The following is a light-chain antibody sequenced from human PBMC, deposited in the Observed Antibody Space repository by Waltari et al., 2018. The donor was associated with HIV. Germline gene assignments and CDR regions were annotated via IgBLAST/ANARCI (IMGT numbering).Light chain of an antibody. Sequence: QSVLTQPPSASGTFGQRVAISCSASSSNIGDNTVNWYQQVPGAAPKLLIYNDDQRPSGVPDRFSGSKSGTSASLAINGLQSEDEGTYYCSTWQDGLNGVLFGGGTELAVL. CDR2: NDD. CDR3: STWQDGLNGVL. CDR1: SSNIGDNT. J-gene: IGLJ2*01. V-gene: IGLV1-44*01.